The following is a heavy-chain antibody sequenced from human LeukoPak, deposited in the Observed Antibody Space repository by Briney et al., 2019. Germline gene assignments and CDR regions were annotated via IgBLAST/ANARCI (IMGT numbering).Heavy chain of an antibody. J-gene: IGHJ3*02. D-gene: IGHD1-14*01. CDR1: GFTLSSYA. Sequence: PGGSLRLSCAASGFTLSSYAMSWVRQAPGKGLEWVSAISGSGGSTYYADSVKGRFTISRDNSKNTLYLQMNSLRAEDTAVYYCAKRRNRHDAFDIWGQGTMVTVSS. CDR3: AKRRNRHDAFDI. V-gene: IGHV3-23*01. CDR2: ISGSGGST.